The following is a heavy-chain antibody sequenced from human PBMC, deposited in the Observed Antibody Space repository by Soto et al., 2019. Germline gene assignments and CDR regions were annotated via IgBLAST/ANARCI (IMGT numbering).Heavy chain of an antibody. D-gene: IGHD2-21*02. Sequence: ASVKVSCKASGYTFTSYGISWVRQAPGQGLEWMGWISAYNGNTNYAQKLQGRVTMTTDTSTSTACMELRSLRSDDTAVYYCAKSQVVTAYYYYYGMDVWGQGTTVTVSS. CDR2: ISAYNGNT. J-gene: IGHJ6*02. V-gene: IGHV1-18*01. CDR3: AKSQVVTAYYYYYGMDV. CDR1: GYTFTSYG.